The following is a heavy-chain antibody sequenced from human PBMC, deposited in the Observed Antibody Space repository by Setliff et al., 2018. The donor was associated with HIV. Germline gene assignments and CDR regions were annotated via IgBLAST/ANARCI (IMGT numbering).Heavy chain of an antibody. CDR1: GYTFTSYT. CDR3: ARWVDDNSEGSYYHYMDV. CDR2: INAGNGNT. D-gene: IGHD6-25*01. Sequence: ASVKVSCKASGYTFTSYTMHWVRQAPGQRLEWMGWINAGNGNTKYSQEFQGRVTITRDTSASTAYMEMRTLRSDDTAVYYCARWVDDNSEGSYYHYMDVWGNGASVTVSS. V-gene: IGHV1-3*01. J-gene: IGHJ6*03.